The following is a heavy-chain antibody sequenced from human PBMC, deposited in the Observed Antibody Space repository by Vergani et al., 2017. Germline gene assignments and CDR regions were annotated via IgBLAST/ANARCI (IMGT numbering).Heavy chain of an antibody. Sequence: QVQLQESGPGLVKPSETLSLTCTVSGGSISIYYWSWIRQPPGKGLEWIGYIYYSGSTNYNPSLKSRVTISVDTSKNQFSLKLSAVTAADTAVYYCARLGVGLSRGWFDPWGQGTLVTVSS. J-gene: IGHJ5*02. CDR2: IYYSGST. D-gene: IGHD3-3*01. CDR3: ARLGVGLSRGWFDP. CDR1: GGSISIYY. V-gene: IGHV4-59*08.